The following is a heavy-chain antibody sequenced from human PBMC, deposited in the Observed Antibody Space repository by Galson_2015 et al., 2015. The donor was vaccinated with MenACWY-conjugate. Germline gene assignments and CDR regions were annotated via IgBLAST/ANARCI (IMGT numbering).Heavy chain of an antibody. CDR2: ISSSSSYT. CDR3: AGKAYSGYNFDY. D-gene: IGHD5-12*01. CDR1: GFTFSDYY. V-gene: IGHV3-11*03. J-gene: IGHJ4*02. Sequence: SLRLSCAASGFTFSDYYMSWIRQAPGKGLEWVSYISSSSSYTNYADSVKGRFTISRDNAKNSLDLQMNSLRAEDTAVYFCAGKAYSGYNFDYWGQGTLVTVSS.